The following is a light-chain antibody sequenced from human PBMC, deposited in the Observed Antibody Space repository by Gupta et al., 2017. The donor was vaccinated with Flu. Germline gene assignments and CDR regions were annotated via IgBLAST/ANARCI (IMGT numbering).Light chain of an antibody. CDR2: DAT. V-gene: IGKV3-11*01. J-gene: IGKJ5*01. CDR3: RQRSDWPIT. CDR1: QSVSNF. Sequence: PATLSLSPGGRATLSCRASQSVSNFLGWYQQKPGQAPRLLIYDATIRATGIPARFSGSGSGTDFTLTISSLEPEDFVVYYCRQRSDWPITFGQGTRLEIK.